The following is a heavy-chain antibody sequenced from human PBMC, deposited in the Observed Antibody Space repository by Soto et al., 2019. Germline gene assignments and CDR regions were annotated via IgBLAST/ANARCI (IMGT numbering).Heavy chain of an antibody. CDR2: IYYSGST. Sequence: QVQLQESGPGLVKPSETLSLTCTVSGGSISSYYWSWIRQPPGKGPEWIGYIYYSGSTNYNPSLKSRVTISVDTSKNQFSLKLSSVTAADTAVYYCARGGRDYGDYNYWGQGTLVTVSS. V-gene: IGHV4-59*01. D-gene: IGHD4-17*01. CDR1: GGSISSYY. CDR3: ARGGRDYGDYNY. J-gene: IGHJ4*02.